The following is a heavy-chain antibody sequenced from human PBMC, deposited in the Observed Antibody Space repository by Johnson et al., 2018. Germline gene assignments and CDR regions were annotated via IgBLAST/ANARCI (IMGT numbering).Heavy chain of an antibody. CDR1: GFTFSSYA. CDR3: ARDRGQSGGYYSFDY. D-gene: IGHD1-26*01. Sequence: VQLVESGGGLVQPGGSLRLSCAASGFTFSSYAMSWVRQAPGKGLEWVSGTSGRGGSTDYADAVKGRFTISRDNGKNSRFLQMNSLRDEDTAVYYCARDRGQSGGYYSFDYWGQGTLVTVSS. V-gene: IGHV3-23*04. CDR2: TSGRGGST. J-gene: IGHJ4*02.